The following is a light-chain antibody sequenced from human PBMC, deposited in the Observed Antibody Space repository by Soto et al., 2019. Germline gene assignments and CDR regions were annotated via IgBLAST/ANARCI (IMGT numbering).Light chain of an antibody. J-gene: IGLJ1*01. V-gene: IGLV1-44*01. Sequence: QSVLTQPPSASGTPGQTVTISCSGSSSNIGSKTVTWYQQFPGTAPKLLRFSNNQRPSGVPARFSGSNSGTSASLAISGLRSDDEADYYCAAWDDSLDGLYVFGPGTKVTVL. CDR3: AAWDDSLDGLYV. CDR2: SNN. CDR1: SSNIGSKT.